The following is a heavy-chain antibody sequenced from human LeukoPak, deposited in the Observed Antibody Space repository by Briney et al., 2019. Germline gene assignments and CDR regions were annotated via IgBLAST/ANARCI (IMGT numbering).Heavy chain of an antibody. J-gene: IGHJ4*02. CDR2: ISSSGAYI. V-gene: IGHV3-21*01. CDR3: ARGPTHGVGS. CDR1: GFTFSSYA. Sequence: GGSLRLSCAASGFTFSSYAMNWIRQAPGKGLEWVSSISSSGAYIYYADLVEGRFTISRDNAKNSLYLQMNSLRAEDTAVYYCARGPTHGVGSWGQGTLVTVSS. D-gene: IGHD3-10*01.